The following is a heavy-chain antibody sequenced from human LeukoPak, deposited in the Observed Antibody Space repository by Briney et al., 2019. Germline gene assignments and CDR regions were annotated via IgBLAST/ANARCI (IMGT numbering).Heavy chain of an antibody. CDR2: ISYDGSNK. J-gene: IGHJ4*02. CDR1: GFTFSSYG. Sequence: GGSLRLSCAASGFTFSSYGMHWVRQAPGKGLEWVAVISYDGSNKYYADSVKGRFTISRDNSKNTLYLQMNSLRAEDTAVYYCAEDLLRFGELLWRGGVDYWGQGTLVTVSS. V-gene: IGHV3-30*18. D-gene: IGHD3-10*01. CDR3: AEDLLRFGELLWRGGVDY.